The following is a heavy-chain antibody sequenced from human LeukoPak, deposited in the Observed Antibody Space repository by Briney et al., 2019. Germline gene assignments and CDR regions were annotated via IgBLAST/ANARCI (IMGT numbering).Heavy chain of an antibody. V-gene: IGHV4-31*03. Sequence: SETLSLTCTVSGGSISSGGYYWSWIRQHPGKGLEWIGYIYYSGSTYYNPSLKSRVTISVDTSKNQFSLKLSSVTAADTAVYYCARGKYEYEIFGVVYYYYGMDVWGQGTTVTVSS. J-gene: IGHJ6*02. CDR2: IYYSGST. CDR1: GGSISSGGYY. CDR3: ARGKYEYEIFGVVYYYYGMDV. D-gene: IGHD3-3*01.